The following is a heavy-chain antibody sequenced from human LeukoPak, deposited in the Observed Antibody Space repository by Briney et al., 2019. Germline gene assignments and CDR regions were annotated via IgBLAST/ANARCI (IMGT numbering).Heavy chain of an antibody. CDR2: IIPIFDTA. V-gene: IGHV1-69*13. D-gene: IGHD4-17*01. CDR1: GGTLSSYV. CDR3: ARHYGDYPVFDY. J-gene: IGHJ4*02. Sequence: ASVKVPCKTAGGTLSSYVFSWVRQAPGQGLEWMGGIIPIFDTAKYAQKLQGRVTITADESTSTAHMELSSLRSEDTAVYYCARHYGDYPVFDYWGQGTLVTVSS.